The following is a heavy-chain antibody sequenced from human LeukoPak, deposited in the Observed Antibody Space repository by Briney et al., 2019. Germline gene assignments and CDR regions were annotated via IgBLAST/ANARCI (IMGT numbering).Heavy chain of an antibody. Sequence: KVSCKASGYTFTSYWIGWVRQMPGKGLEWMGIIYPGDSDTRYSPSFQGQVTISADKSISTAYLQWSSLKASDTAMYYCARRPPQTTVTTYMDYWGQGTLVTVSS. CDR3: ARRPPQTTVTTYMDY. J-gene: IGHJ4*02. V-gene: IGHV5-51*01. CDR2: IYPGDSDT. D-gene: IGHD4-17*01. CDR1: GYTFTSYW.